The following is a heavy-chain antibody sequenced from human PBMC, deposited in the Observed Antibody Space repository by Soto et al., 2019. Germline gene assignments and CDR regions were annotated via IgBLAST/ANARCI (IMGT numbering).Heavy chain of an antibody. Sequence: QVQLVQSGAEVRQPASSVKVSCKTSGGTFSSYAISWVRQAPGQGLEWMGGIVPIVDTSTYAQKFQGRVTISAHXSTSTAYMELSSLRSDDTAIYYCVRVVAIPGYPDNWGQGTLVTVSS. CDR3: VRVVAIPGYPDN. CDR1: GGTFSSYA. CDR2: IVPIVDTS. J-gene: IGHJ4*02. V-gene: IGHV1-69*12. D-gene: IGHD5-12*01.